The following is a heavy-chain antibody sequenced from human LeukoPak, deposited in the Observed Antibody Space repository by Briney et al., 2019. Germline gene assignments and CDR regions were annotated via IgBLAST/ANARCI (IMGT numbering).Heavy chain of an antibody. V-gene: IGHV3-49*03. CDR3: TRDSSGWGYYFDY. D-gene: IGHD6-19*01. Sequence: GGSLRLSCTASGFTFGDYAMSWFRQAPGKGLEWVGFIRSKAYGGTTEYAASVKGRFTISRDDSKSIAYLQMNSLKTEDTAVYYCTRDSSGWGYYFDYWGQGTLVTVSS. J-gene: IGHJ4*02. CDR1: GFTFGDYA. CDR2: IRSKAYGGTT.